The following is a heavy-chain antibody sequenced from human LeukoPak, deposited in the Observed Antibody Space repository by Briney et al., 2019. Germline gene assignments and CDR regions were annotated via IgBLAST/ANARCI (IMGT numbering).Heavy chain of an antibody. CDR1: GGSISSSSYY. D-gene: IGHD2-8*01. J-gene: IGHJ6*03. CDR2: IYYSGST. CDR3: AREGLISYYYYYMDA. Sequence: PSETLSLTCTVSGGSISSSSYYWGWIRQPPGKGLEWIGSIYYSGSTYYNPSLKSRVTISVDTSKNQFSLKLSSVTAADTAVYYCAREGLISYYYYYMDAWGKGTTVTISS. V-gene: IGHV4-39*07.